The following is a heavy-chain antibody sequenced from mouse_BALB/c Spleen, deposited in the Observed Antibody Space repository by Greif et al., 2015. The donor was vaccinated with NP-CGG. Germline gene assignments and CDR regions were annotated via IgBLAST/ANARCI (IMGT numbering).Heavy chain of an antibody. CDR2: INPSTGYT. Sequence: QVQLQQSGAELVKPGASVKMSCKASGYTFTSYWTHWVKQRPGQGLEWIGYINPSTGYTEYNQKFKDKATLTADKSSSTAYMQLSSLTSEDSAVYYCARPRWTYWGQGTLVTVSA. V-gene: IGHV1-7*01. CDR1: GYTFTSYW. CDR3: ARPRWTY. J-gene: IGHJ3*01.